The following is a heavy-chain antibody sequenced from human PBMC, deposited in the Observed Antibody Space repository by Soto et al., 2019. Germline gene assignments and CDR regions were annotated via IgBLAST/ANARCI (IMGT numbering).Heavy chain of an antibody. D-gene: IGHD2-8*01. CDR1: GYTFTSYY. J-gene: IGHJ6*02. Sequence: ASVKVSCKASGYTFTSYYMHWVRQAPGQGLEWMGIINPSGGSTSYAQKFQGRVTMTRDTSTSTVYMELSSLRSEDTAVYYCARDPGPYCTNGVCYTFYYYYYGMDVWGQGTTVTVSS. CDR2: INPSGGST. V-gene: IGHV1-46*01. CDR3: ARDPGPYCTNGVCYTFYYYYYGMDV.